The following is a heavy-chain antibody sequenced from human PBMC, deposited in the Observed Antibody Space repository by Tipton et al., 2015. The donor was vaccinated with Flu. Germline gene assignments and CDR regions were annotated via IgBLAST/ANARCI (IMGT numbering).Heavy chain of an antibody. CDR2: INPSRGTT. V-gene: IGHV1-46*01. CDR1: GYTFTNYY. D-gene: IGHD2-21*02. Sequence: QLVQSGAEVKKPGASVKVSCKASGYTFTNYYMHWVRRAPGRGLEWLGMINPSRGTTTYAQKFQGRVTMTRDTSTTTVYMELSSLSSEDTAVYFCARDSHTMVVTAIDAFDIWGQGTTVTVSP. J-gene: IGHJ3*02. CDR3: ARDSHTMVVTAIDAFDI.